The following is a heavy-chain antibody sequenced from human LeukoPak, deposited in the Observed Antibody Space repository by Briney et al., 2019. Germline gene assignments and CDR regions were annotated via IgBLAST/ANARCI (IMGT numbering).Heavy chain of an antibody. J-gene: IGHJ4*02. D-gene: IGHD3-10*01. V-gene: IGHV3-7*01. CDR1: GFTFDDYG. Sequence: GGSLRLSCAASGFTFDDYGMSWVRQAPGKGLEWVANIKQDGSEKYYVDSVKGRFTISRDNAMRSLYLQMNSLRAEDTAIYYCARSHNLWDPKLLDYWGQGNLVTVSS. CDR3: ARSHNLWDPKLLDY. CDR2: IKQDGSEK.